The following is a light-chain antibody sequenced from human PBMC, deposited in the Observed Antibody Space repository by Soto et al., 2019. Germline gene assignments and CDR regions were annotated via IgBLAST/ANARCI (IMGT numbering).Light chain of an antibody. Sequence: QSALTQPPSASGSPGQSVTISCTGTSSDVGGYNYVSWYQQHPGKAPKLMIYEVSKRPSGVPDRFSGSKAGNPASLTVSGLQAEDEAAYYCSSYAGSNKGVFGGGTKLTVL. V-gene: IGLV2-8*01. J-gene: IGLJ2*01. CDR1: SSDVGGYNY. CDR3: SSYAGSNKGV. CDR2: EVS.